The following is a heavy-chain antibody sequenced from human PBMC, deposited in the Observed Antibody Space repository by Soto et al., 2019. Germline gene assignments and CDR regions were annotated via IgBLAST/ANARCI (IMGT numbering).Heavy chain of an antibody. D-gene: IGHD1-26*01. V-gene: IGHV3-53*05. Sequence: WGSLRLSCAASGFTVSSNYMSWVRQAPVKGLEWVSVIYSGGSTYYADSVKGRFTISRDNSKNTLYLQMSSLRTEDTAVYYCVKAFFNGYYYVPFYYWGQRTLVIVSS. CDR3: VKAFFNGYYYVPFYY. CDR1: GFTVSSNY. CDR2: IYSGGST. J-gene: IGHJ4*02.